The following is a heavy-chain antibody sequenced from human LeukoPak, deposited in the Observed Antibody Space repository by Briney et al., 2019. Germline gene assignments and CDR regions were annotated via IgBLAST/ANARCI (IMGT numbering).Heavy chain of an antibody. J-gene: IGHJ4*02. V-gene: IGHV3-73*01. CDR2: IRNKANNYAT. CDR1: GFTFSVSA. CDR3: TYTSSSGVVY. D-gene: IGHD6-6*01. Sequence: GGSLRLSCTASGFTFSVSAMYWVRQASGKGLEWIGRIRNKANNYATAYAASVKGRFTISREDSKNTAYLQMNSLKTEDTAVYYCTYTSSSGVVYWGQGTLVTVSS.